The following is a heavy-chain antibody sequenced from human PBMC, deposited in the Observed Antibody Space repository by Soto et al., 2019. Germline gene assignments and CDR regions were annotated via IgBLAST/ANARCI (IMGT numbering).Heavy chain of an antibody. Sequence: QVQLVESGGGVVQPGRSLRLSCAASGFTFRNYGMHWVRQAPGEGLEWVALISSDGSNEYYADSVKGRFTISRDNSENTLDLQMNSLRAEDTAVYYCANGDSGGYSIPYYGMDLWGQGTTVTVSS. J-gene: IGHJ6*02. D-gene: IGHD3-22*01. CDR3: ANGDSGGYSIPYYGMDL. CDR1: GFTFRNYG. V-gene: IGHV3-30*18. CDR2: ISSDGSNE.